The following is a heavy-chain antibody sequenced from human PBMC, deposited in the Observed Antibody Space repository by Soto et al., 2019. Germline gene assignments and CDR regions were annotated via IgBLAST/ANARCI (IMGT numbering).Heavy chain of an antibody. D-gene: IGHD6-19*01. V-gene: IGHV3-23*01. Sequence: GGSLRLSCAASGFTFSSYAMSWVRQAPGKGLEWVSAISGSGGSTYYADSVKGRFTISRDNSKNTLYLQMNSLRAEDTAVYYCAKGSSGGWSKGNWFDPWGQGTLVTVSS. CDR1: GFTFSSYA. J-gene: IGHJ5*02. CDR3: AKGSSGGWSKGNWFDP. CDR2: ISGSGGST.